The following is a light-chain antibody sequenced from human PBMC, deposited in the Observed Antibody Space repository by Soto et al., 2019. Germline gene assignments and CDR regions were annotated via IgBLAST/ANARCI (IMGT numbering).Light chain of an antibody. V-gene: IGKV3-20*01. CDR3: QQYGSSPPT. J-gene: IGKJ1*01. CDR2: GAS. Sequence: EIVLTQSPATLSLSPGEIATLSCRASQSVNSNYLAWYHRKPGQAPRLLIYGASSRAVDIPNRFSGSGSGTDFTLTITRLEPEDFPVYYCQQYGSSPPTFGQGSKVEI. CDR1: QSVNSNY.